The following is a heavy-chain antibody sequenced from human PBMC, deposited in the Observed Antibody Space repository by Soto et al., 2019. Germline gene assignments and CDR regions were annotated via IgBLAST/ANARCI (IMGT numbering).Heavy chain of an antibody. CDR3: ASALVLRYFDWLPFDY. Sequence: ASVKVSCEASGGSFSSYAISCVRQAPRQGLEWMGGIIPIFGTANYAQKFQGRVTITADESTSTAYMELSSLRSEDTAVYYCASALVLRYFDWLPFDYWGQGTLVTVSS. V-gene: IGHV1-69*13. D-gene: IGHD3-9*01. CDR1: GGSFSSYA. CDR2: IIPIFGTA. J-gene: IGHJ4*02.